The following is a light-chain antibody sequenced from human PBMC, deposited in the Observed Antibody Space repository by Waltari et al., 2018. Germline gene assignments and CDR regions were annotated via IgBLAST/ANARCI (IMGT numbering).Light chain of an antibody. CDR3: SAYAGSNNLL. CDR2: EVQ. J-gene: IGLJ3*02. Sequence: QSALTQPPSASGSPGPAVTIPCTGTSSEVGHYNYVSWYQQRPGSAPTPIVYEVQKRPSGVPDRFSGSKSGNTAYLTVSGLQGEDEAEYFCSAYAGSNNLLFGGGTKLTVL. V-gene: IGLV2-8*01. CDR1: SSEVGHYNY.